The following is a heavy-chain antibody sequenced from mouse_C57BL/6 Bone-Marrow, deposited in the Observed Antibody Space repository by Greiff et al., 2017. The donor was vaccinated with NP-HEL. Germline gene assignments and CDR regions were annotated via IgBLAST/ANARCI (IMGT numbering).Heavy chain of an antibody. CDR2: IYPGDGDT. D-gene: IGHD2-4*01. V-gene: IGHV1-82*01. CDR3: AILYDYDVASAMDY. Sequence: QVQLQQSGPELVKPGASVKISCKASGYAFSSSWMNWVMQRPGKGLEWIGRIYPGDGDTIYNGKFKGKATLTAAKSSSTAYMQLISLTSEDSAVYFCAILYDYDVASAMDYWGQGTSVTVSS. J-gene: IGHJ4*01. CDR1: GYAFSSSW.